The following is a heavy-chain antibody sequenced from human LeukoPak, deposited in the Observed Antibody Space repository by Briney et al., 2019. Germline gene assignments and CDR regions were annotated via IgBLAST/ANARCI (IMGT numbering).Heavy chain of an antibody. CDR1: GGSISSYY. CDR3: ARAPSGCGGTCSFDS. D-gene: IGHD2-15*01. V-gene: IGHV4-4*07. Sequence: PSETLSLTCTVPGGSISSYYWSWIRQPAGRGLEWVGRIYTSGTTNYNPSLKSRVTLSVDTSNNHFSLTLTSVTAADTALYYCARAPSGCGGTCSFDSWGQGTLVTVSS. CDR2: IYTSGTT. J-gene: IGHJ4*02.